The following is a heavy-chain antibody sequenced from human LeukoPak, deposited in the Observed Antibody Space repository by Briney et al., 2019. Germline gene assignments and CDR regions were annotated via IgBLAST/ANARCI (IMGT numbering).Heavy chain of an antibody. J-gene: IGHJ4*02. D-gene: IGHD4/OR15-4a*01. CDR3: ARGATRWGALRYFDY. CDR1: GGSISSGGYY. V-gene: IGHV4-31*03. Sequence: PSQTLSLTCTVSGGSISSGGYYWSWIRQHPGKGLEWIGYIYYSGSTYYNPSLKSRVTISVDTSRNQFSLKLSSVTAADTAVYYCARGATRWGALRYFDYWGQGTLVTVSS. CDR2: IYYSGST.